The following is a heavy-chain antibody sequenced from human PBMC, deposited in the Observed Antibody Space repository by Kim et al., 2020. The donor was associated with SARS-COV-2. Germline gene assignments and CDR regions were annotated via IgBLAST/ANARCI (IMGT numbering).Heavy chain of an antibody. Sequence: GGSLRLSCAASGFTYSSSWMYWVSQAPGKGLVWVSRISNDGSTTTYADYGKSRFTTSRDNAKNALYLLMNSLRAEETGVYYCERGGTYSNWYLDLWGRDTQVTVSS. CDR2: ISNDGSTT. CDR1: GFTYSSSW. CDR3: ERGGTYSNWYLDL. D-gene: IGHD1-26*01. J-gene: IGHJ2*01. V-gene: IGHV3-74*01.